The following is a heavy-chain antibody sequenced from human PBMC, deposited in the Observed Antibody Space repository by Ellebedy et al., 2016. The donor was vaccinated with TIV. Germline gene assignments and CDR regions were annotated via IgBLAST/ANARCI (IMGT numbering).Heavy chain of an antibody. J-gene: IGHJ6*02. CDR1: GYTFTSYG. CDR3: ARDARRDDYYYYGMDV. CDR2: ISAYNGNT. Sequence: ASVKVSCKASGYTFTSYGISWVRQAPGQGLEWMGWISAYNGNTNYAQKLQGRVTMTTDTSTSTAYMELRSLRSDDTAVYYCARDARRDDYYYYGMDVWGQGTTVTVSS. V-gene: IGHV1-18*01. D-gene: IGHD5-24*01.